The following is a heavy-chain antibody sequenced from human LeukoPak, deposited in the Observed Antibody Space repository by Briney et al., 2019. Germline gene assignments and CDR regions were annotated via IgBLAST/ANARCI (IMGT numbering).Heavy chain of an antibody. CDR3: ARVLESEMATIGATDY. Sequence: PGGSLRLSCAASGFAVRSNYMNWVRQAPGKGLEWVSSISSSSSYIYYADSVKGRFTISRDNAKNSLYLQMNSLRAEDTAVYYCARVLESEMATIGATDYWGQGTLVTVSS. V-gene: IGHV3-21*01. CDR1: GFAVRSNY. D-gene: IGHD5-24*01. CDR2: ISSSSSYI. J-gene: IGHJ4*02.